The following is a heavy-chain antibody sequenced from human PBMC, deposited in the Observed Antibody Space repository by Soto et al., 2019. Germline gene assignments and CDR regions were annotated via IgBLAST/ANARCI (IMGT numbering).Heavy chain of an antibody. V-gene: IGHV2-5*02. Sequence: QITLKESGPTLVKPTQTLTLTCTFSGFSLSSRGVGVGWIRQPPGKALAWLALIYWDDEKRYTPSLKSRLTITKDTSKNQVVLTMTNMDPVDTATYYCAHSPLWFGDSWAYAMDVWGQGTTVTVSS. CDR2: IYWDDEK. D-gene: IGHD3-10*01. CDR3: AHSPLWFGDSWAYAMDV. CDR1: GFSLSSRGVG. J-gene: IGHJ6*02.